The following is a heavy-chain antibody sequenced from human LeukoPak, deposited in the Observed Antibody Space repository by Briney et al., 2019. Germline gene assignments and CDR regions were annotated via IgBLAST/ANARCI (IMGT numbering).Heavy chain of an antibody. Sequence: SETLSLTCAVYGGSFSGYYWSWIRQPPGKGLEWIGEINHSGSTNYNPSLKSRVTISVDTSKNQFSLKLSSVTAADTAVYYCARGQGSDILTSYHFDYWGQGTLVTVSS. CDR1: GGSFSGYY. J-gene: IGHJ4*02. CDR3: ARGQGSDILTSYHFDY. V-gene: IGHV4-34*01. D-gene: IGHD3-9*01. CDR2: INHSGST.